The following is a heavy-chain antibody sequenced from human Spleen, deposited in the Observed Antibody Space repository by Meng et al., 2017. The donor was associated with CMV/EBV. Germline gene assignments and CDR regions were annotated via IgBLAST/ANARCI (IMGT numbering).Heavy chain of an antibody. J-gene: IGHJ3*02. CDR3: ARHPDAFDI. CDR2: IYPGDSDT. Sequence: GGSLRLSCKGSGYSFTSYWIGWVRQMPGKGLEWMGIIYPGDSDTRYSPSFQGQVIISADKSISTTYLQWSSLKASDTAMYFCARHPDAFDIWGQGTLVTVSS. V-gene: IGHV5-51*01. CDR1: GYSFTSYW.